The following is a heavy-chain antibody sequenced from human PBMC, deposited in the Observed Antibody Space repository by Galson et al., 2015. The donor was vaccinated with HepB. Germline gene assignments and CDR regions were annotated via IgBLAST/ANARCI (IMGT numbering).Heavy chain of an antibody. CDR3: GTKRLGYCSGGSCLGPNCVDD. V-gene: IGHV3-30*02. Sequence: SLRLSCAASGLTFSSYGMHWVRQAPGKRQEWIAFIRYDGGNKYYADSVKGRFIISRDNSKNTLYLQINSPRPEATAVYYGGTKRLGYCSGGSCLGPNCVDDCGQGTQVTVST. J-gene: IGHJ4*02. CDR2: IRYDGGNK. D-gene: IGHD2-15*01. CDR1: GLTFSSYG.